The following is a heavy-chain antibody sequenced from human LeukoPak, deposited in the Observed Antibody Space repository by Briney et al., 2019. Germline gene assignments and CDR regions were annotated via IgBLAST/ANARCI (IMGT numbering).Heavy chain of an antibody. J-gene: IGHJ4*02. CDR3: ARDRVKRGSGWYGETDFDY. D-gene: IGHD6-19*01. CDR1: GYTFTSYG. CDR2: SDAYNGNT. Sequence: ASVKVSCKASGYTFTSYGFSWVRQAPGQGIEWMGWSDAYNGNTNYAQKLQGRVTMATDTSRSTAYMELRSLRSDDTAVYYCARDRVKRGSGWYGETDFDYWGQGTLVTVSS. V-gene: IGHV1-18*01.